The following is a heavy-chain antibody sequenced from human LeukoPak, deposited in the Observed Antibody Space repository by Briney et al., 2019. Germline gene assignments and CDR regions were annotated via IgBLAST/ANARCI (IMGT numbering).Heavy chain of an antibody. CDR2: ISYDGSNK. CDR3: AKDIPFDY. V-gene: IGHV3-30*18. CDR1: GFTFSRYS. Sequence: GASLRLSCAASGFTFSRYSMNWVRQAPGKGLEWVAVISYDGSNKYYADSVKGRFTISRDNSKNTLYLQMNSLRAEDTAVYYCAKDIPFDYWGQGTLVTVSS. J-gene: IGHJ4*02. D-gene: IGHD2-2*02.